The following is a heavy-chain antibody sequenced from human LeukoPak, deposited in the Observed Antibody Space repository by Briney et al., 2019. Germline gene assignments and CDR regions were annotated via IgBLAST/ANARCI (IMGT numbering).Heavy chain of an antibody. V-gene: IGHV4-39*07. J-gene: IGHJ4*02. Sequence: NPSETLSLTCTVSGGSISSSTYYWGWIRQPPGKGLEWIGSIYYSGITSYSPSLRSRVSISLDTSKNSFSLKLSSVTAADTAVYFCARGYGDDFRPPEKYFDFWGQGTLVTVSS. CDR3: ARGYGDDFRPPEKYFDF. CDR2: IYYSGIT. D-gene: IGHD4-17*01. CDR1: GGSISSSTYY.